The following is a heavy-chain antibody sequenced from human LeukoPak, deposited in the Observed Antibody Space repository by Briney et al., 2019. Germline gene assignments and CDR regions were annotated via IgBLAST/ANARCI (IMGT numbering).Heavy chain of an antibody. Sequence: SETLSLTCTVSGGSISSGDYYWSWIRQPPGKGLEWIGYIYYSGSTYYNPSLKSRVTISVDTSKNQFFLKLSSVTAADTAVYYCARDQANFYGDLFDYWGQGTLVTVSS. V-gene: IGHV4-30-4*01. D-gene: IGHD4-17*01. CDR3: ARDQANFYGDLFDY. CDR1: GGSISSGDYY. J-gene: IGHJ4*02. CDR2: IYYSGST.